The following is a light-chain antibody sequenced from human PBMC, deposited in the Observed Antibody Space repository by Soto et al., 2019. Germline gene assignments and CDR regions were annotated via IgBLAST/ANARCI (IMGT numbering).Light chain of an antibody. CDR2: GAS. CDR3: QQYNSRLT. V-gene: IGKV3-15*01. Sequence: EIVMTQSPATLSVSPGERATLSCRASQSVSSNLAWYQQKPGQAPRLLIYGASTRATGIPARFSGSGSGTEFTLTISSLQSEDFAVYYCQQYNSRLTFGGGTKVEV. J-gene: IGKJ4*01. CDR1: QSVSSN.